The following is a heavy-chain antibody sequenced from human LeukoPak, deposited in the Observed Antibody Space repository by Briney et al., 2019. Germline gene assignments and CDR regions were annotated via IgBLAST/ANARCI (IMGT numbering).Heavy chain of an antibody. CDR2: IYYSGST. V-gene: IGHV4-31*03. CDR3: ARSGTRSGSYCMDY. Sequence: SETLSLTCTVSGGSISSGGYYWSWIRQHPGKGLEWIGCIYYSGSTYYNPSLKSRVTISVDTSKNQFSLKLSSVTAADTAVYYCARSGTRSGSYCMDYWGQGTLVTVSS. CDR1: GGSISSGGYY. J-gene: IGHJ4*02. D-gene: IGHD1-26*01.